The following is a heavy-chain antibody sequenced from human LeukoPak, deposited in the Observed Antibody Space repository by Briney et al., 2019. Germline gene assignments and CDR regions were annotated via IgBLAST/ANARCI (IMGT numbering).Heavy chain of an antibody. CDR2: INSDGSST. CDR1: GFTFSSYW. D-gene: IGHD1-1*01. Sequence: PGGSLRLSCAASGFTFSSYWMHWVRQAPGKGLVWVSRINSDGSSTSYADSVKGRFTISRDNAKNTLYLQMNSLRAEDTAVYYCAKKSRIPTAKKANQFYYYLDLLGKGTTVTVSS. V-gene: IGHV3-74*01. J-gene: IGHJ6*03. CDR3: AKKSRIPTAKKANQFYYYLDL.